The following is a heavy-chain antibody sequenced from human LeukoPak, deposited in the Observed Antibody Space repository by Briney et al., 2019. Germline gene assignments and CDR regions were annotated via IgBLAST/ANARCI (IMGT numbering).Heavy chain of an antibody. J-gene: IGHJ4*02. Sequence: ASVKVSCKASGGTFSSYTISWVRQAPGQGLEWMGRIIPILGIANYAQKFQGRVTITADKSTSTAYMELSSLGSEDTAVYYCARSVIAVAGPDYWGQGTLVTVSS. CDR2: IIPILGIA. CDR3: ARSVIAVAGPDY. D-gene: IGHD6-19*01. CDR1: GGTFSSYT. V-gene: IGHV1-69*02.